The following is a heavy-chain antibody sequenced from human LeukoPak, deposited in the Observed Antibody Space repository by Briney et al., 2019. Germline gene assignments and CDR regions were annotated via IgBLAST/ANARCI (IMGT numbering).Heavy chain of an antibody. CDR3: ARDGDDTYYFDS. CDR2: ISKSGTTI. CDR1: GFTFSDYY. V-gene: IGHV3-11*01. Sequence: GGSLRLPCATSGFTFSDYYMSWIRQAPGKGLEWVSYISKSGTTIYYADSVKGRFTISRDNAKNSLSLYMNSLRAEDTAVYFCARDGDDTYYFDSWGQGALVTVSS. J-gene: IGHJ4*02.